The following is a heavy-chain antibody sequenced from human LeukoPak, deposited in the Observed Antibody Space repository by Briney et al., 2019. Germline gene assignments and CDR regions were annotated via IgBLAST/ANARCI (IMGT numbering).Heavy chain of an antibody. V-gene: IGHV3-21*01. CDR2: ISSSSSYI. J-gene: IGHJ4*02. D-gene: IGHD3-3*01. Sequence: GGSLRLSCAASGFTFSSYSMNWVRQAPGKGLEWVSSISSSSSYIYYADSVKGRFTISRDNAKNSLYLQMNSLRAEDTAVYYCASNYDFWSGVFDYWGQGTLVTVSS. CDR3: ASNYDFWSGVFDY. CDR1: GFTFSSYS.